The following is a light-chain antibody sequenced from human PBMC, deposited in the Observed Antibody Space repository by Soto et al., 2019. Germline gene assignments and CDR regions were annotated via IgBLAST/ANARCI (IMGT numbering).Light chain of an antibody. V-gene: IGKV1-5*03. CDR2: KES. CDR3: QQSFT. CDR1: QSISSW. Sequence: DIQMTQSPSTLSASVGDRVTITCRASQSISSWLAWYQQKPGKAPKLLLYKESSLESGVPARFSGSGSGTELTLTISSRQTDDFATYYCQQSFTFGPGTKVDIK. J-gene: IGKJ3*01.